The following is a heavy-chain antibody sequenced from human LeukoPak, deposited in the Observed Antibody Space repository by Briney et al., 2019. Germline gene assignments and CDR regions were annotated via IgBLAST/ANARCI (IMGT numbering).Heavy chain of an antibody. J-gene: IGHJ4*02. Sequence: GASVKVSCKASGYTFTSYGISWVRQAPGQGLEWMGWISAYNGNTNYAQKFQGRVTMTRNTSISTAYMELSSLRSEDTAVYYCARYHDGFDYWGQGTLVTVSS. D-gene: IGHD1-1*01. CDR1: GYTFTSYG. CDR2: ISAYNGNT. CDR3: ARYHDGFDY. V-gene: IGHV1-18*01.